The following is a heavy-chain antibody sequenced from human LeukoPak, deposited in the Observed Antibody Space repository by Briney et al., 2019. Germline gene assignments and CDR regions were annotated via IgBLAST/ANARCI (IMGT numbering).Heavy chain of an antibody. Sequence: GGSLRLFCAASGFTFSNYWMHWVRQVPGKGLVWVSRINDDGSGTFYADSVKGRFTISRDDAKNSLYLQMNSLRAEDTAVYYCARNLIAAAPRPIDYWGQGTLVTVSS. D-gene: IGHD6-13*01. CDR1: GFTFSNYW. CDR3: ARNLIAAAPRPIDY. CDR2: INDDGSGT. J-gene: IGHJ4*02. V-gene: IGHV3-74*01.